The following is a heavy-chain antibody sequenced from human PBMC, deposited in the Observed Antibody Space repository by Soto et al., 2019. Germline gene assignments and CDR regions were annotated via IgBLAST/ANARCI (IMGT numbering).Heavy chain of an antibody. CDR1: GYXFASYW. CDR3: ARTRSFTLGFYYDGMDV. D-gene: IGHD6-6*01. J-gene: IGHJ6*02. Sequence: PXEXLKISCQSSGYXFASYWIVWVRQMPGKDLELMGIIYPGDSDTRYSPSFQGQVTISADKSLRTDYLQWTSLKASETALYYCARTRSFTLGFYYDGMDVWGQGTTVTV. V-gene: IGHV5-51*01. CDR2: IYPGDSDT.